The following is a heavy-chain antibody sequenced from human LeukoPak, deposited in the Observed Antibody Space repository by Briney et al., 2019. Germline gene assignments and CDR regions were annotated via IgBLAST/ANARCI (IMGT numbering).Heavy chain of an antibody. CDR1: GYTLTEMS. CDR3: TTCLNGAGQPVAIYYYGMDV. J-gene: IGHJ6*02. D-gene: IGHD2-2*01. CDR2: FDPEDGET. Sequence: ASVKVSCKGSGYTLTEMSIHWVRQAPGGALEWMGGFDPEDGETVYAPKFQGRVTMTEDTSADTAYMELSSLRSEDTAVYYCTTCLNGAGQPVAIYYYGMDVWGQGTTVTVSS. V-gene: IGHV1-24*01.